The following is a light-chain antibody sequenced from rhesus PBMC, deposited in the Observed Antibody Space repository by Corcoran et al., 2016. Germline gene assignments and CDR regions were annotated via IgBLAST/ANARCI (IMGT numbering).Light chain of an antibody. Sequence: DIQMTQSPSSLSASVGDTVTITCQASQGISKYLAWYQQKPGKAPKLLIYDASTLHSGVPSRFSGSGSGTEFTLTISSMQPEDFATYYCQQHNSYPFTFGPGTKLDIK. CDR1: QGISKY. V-gene: IGKV1-25*01. CDR2: DAS. J-gene: IGKJ3*01. CDR3: QQHNSYPFT.